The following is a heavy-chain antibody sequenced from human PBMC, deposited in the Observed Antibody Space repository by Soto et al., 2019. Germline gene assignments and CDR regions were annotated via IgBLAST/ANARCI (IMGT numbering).Heavy chain of an antibody. CDR1: GGSVSSNSAA. J-gene: IGHJ6*02. Sequence: SQTLSLTCAISGGSVSSNSAAWNWIRQSPSRGLEWLGRTYYRSKWYNDYAVSVKSRITINPDTSKNQFSLQLNSVTPEDTAVYYCARDRPRGWAAIYYYYGMDVWGQGTTVTVSS. CDR2: TYYRSKWYN. V-gene: IGHV6-1*01. D-gene: IGHD5-18*01. CDR3: ARDRPRGWAAIYYYYGMDV.